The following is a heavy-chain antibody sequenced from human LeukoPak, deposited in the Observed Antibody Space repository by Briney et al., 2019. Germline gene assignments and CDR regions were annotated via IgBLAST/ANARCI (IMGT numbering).Heavy chain of an antibody. D-gene: IGHD3-22*01. CDR1: GGSFSGYY. V-gene: IGHV4-34*01. CDR2: IYYSGST. CDR3: AAGDSSGYYYLDY. Sequence: PSETLSLTCAVYGGSFSGYYWSWIRQPPGKGLEWIGSIYYSGSTYYNPSLKSRVTISVDTSKNQFSLKLSSVTAADTAVYYCAAGDSSGYYYLDYWGQGTLVTVSS. J-gene: IGHJ4*02.